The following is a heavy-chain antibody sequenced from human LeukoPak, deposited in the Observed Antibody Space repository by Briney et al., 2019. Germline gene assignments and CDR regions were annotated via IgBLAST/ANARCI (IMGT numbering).Heavy chain of an antibody. CDR2: IYHSGST. J-gene: IGHJ5*02. V-gene: IGHV4-38-2*01. Sequence: PSETLSLTCAVSGYSISSGYYWGWIRQPPAKGLEWIGSIYHSGSTYYNPSLKSRVTISVDTSKNQFSLKLSSVTAADTAVYYCARHIRYQLLSAWFDPWGQGTLVTVSS. D-gene: IGHD2-2*01. CDR1: GYSISSGYY. CDR3: ARHIRYQLLSAWFDP.